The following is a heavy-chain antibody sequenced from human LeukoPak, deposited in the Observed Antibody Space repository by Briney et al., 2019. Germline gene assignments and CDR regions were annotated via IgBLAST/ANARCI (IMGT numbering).Heavy chain of an antibody. CDR2: IYHSGST. CDR3: AGTLIGIAVAGTDY. D-gene: IGHD6-19*01. CDR1: GGSISSSNW. J-gene: IGHJ4*02. V-gene: IGHV4-4*02. Sequence: PSETLSVTCAVSGGSISSSNWWSGVRPPPGKGLEWIGKIYHSGSTNYNQSLKSRVTISVDKSKNHFSLKLSYVTAADTAVYYCAGTLIGIAVAGTDYWGQGTLVTVSS.